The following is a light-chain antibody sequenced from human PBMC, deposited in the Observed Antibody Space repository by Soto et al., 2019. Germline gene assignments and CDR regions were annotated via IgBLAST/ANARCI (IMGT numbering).Light chain of an antibody. Sequence: EVVMTQSTATLSVSPGERATLSCRASQSVSSNLAWYQQKPGQAPRLLIYGASTRATGIPARFSGSGSGTEFTLTISSLQSEDFAVYYCQQYNNWPQPFGQGAKAAIK. CDR2: GAS. V-gene: IGKV3-15*01. CDR3: QQYNNWPQP. CDR1: QSVSSN. J-gene: IGKJ1*01.